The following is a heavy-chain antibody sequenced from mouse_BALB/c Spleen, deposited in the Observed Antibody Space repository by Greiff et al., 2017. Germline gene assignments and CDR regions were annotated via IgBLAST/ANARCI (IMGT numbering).Heavy chain of an antibody. D-gene: IGHD1-1*01. CDR3: AREGGGSSYDRAMDY. CDR2: INPSNGRT. CDR1: GYTFTSYW. J-gene: IGHJ4*01. Sequence: QVQLQQPGAELVKPGASVKLSCKASGYTFTSYWMHWVKQRPGQGLEWIGEINPSNGRTNYNEKFKSKATLTVDKSSSTAYMQLSSLTSEDSAVYYCAREGGGSSYDRAMDYWGQGTSVTVSS. V-gene: IGHV1S81*02.